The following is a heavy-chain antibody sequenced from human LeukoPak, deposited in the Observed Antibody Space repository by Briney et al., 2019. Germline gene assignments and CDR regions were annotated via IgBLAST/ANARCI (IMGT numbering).Heavy chain of an antibody. CDR3: ASDSSGYFGP. V-gene: IGHV3-11*01. CDR1: GFTFSDYY. J-gene: IGHJ5*02. Sequence: PGGSLRLSCAASGFTFSDYYMNWLRQSPGRVLEWLSYISNSGSAKYYSDSVKGRFTISRDNAKNSVYLEMNSLRAEDTAVYFCASDSSGYFGPWGQGTLVTVSS. CDR2: ISNSGSAK. D-gene: IGHD3-22*01.